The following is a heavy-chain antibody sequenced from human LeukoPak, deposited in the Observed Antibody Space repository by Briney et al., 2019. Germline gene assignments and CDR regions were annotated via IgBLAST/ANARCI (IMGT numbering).Heavy chain of an antibody. J-gene: IGHJ6*02. CDR2: INPNTGAT. V-gene: IGHV1-2*02. CDR1: GYTFTGYY. Sequence: ASVKVSCKASGYTFTGYYVHWVRQAPGQGLEWMGWINPNTGATDIAQKFQGRVTMTRDTSISAAYMELSRLRSDDTAVYYCTRDHCSYINCYEDYYHGMDVWGQGTTVTVSS. CDR3: TRDHCSYINCYEDYYHGMDV. D-gene: IGHD2-2*01.